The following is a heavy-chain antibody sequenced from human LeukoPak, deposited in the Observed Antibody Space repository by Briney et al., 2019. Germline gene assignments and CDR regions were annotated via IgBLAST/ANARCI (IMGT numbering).Heavy chain of an antibody. J-gene: IGHJ5*02. V-gene: IGHV3-53*01. Sequence: GGSLRLSCTVSGFTVSSNSMSWVRQAPGKGLEWVSFIYSDNTHYSDSVKGRFTISRDNSKNTLYLQMNSLRAEDTAVYYCARALGYPENWFDPWGQGTLVTVSS. CDR1: GFTVSSNS. D-gene: IGHD2-15*01. CDR2: IYSDNT. CDR3: ARALGYPENWFDP.